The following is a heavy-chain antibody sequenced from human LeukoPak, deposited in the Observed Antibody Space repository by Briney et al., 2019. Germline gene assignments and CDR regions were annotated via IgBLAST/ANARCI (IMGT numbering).Heavy chain of an antibody. Sequence: SVKVSCKASGFTFSSSAVQWVRQACGQRLEWIGWIVVGSGNTNYAQRFQDRVTINRDMSTSTAYMEVSSLRSEDTAVYYCAADGYTFAPGAFDIWGQGTVVTVSS. D-gene: IGHD5-24*01. V-gene: IGHV1-58*01. CDR1: GFTFSSSA. J-gene: IGHJ3*02. CDR2: IVVGSGNT. CDR3: AADGYTFAPGAFDI.